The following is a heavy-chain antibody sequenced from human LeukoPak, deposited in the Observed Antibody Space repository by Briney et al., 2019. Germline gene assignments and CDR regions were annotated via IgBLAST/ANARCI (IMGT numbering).Heavy chain of an antibody. CDR3: ARLVVGSGSYYDSQFFFGMDV. J-gene: IGHJ6*02. CDR2: IFHTGTT. Sequence: SETLSLTCAVSGGSISSSNWWSWARQPPGKGLEWTGNIFHTGTTYYNPSLRSRVTLSVDTSRNQFSLKLNSVTAADTAVYYCARLVVGSGSYYDSQFFFGMDVWGQGATVTVFS. D-gene: IGHD3-10*01. CDR1: GGSISSSNW. V-gene: IGHV4-4*02.